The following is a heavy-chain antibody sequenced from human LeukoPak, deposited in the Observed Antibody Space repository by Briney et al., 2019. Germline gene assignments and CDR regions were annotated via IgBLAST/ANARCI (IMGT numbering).Heavy chain of an antibody. Sequence: GGSLRLSCAASGFTFSSYAMHWVRQAPGKGLEWEAVISYDGSNKYYADSVKGRFTISRDNSKNTLYLQMNSLRADDTAVYYCAKRGFGYYFDYWGQGTLVTVSS. V-gene: IGHV3-30-3*02. CDR1: GFTFSSYA. CDR3: AKRGFGYYFDY. J-gene: IGHJ4*02. CDR2: ISYDGSNK. D-gene: IGHD3-10*01.